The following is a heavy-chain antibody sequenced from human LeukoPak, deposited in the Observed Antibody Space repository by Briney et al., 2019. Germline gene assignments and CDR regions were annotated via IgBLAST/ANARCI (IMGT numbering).Heavy chain of an antibody. V-gene: IGHV3-7*01. CDR3: ARDLRDFWSGYWNYYYYGMDV. Sequence: GGSLRLSCAASGFTFSSYWMSWVRQAPGKGLEWVANIKQDGSEEYYVDSVKGRFTISRDNAKNSLYLQMNSLRAEDTAVYYCARDLRDFWSGYWNYYYYGMDVWGQGTTVTVSS. J-gene: IGHJ6*02. CDR2: IKQDGSEE. D-gene: IGHD3-3*01. CDR1: GFTFSSYW.